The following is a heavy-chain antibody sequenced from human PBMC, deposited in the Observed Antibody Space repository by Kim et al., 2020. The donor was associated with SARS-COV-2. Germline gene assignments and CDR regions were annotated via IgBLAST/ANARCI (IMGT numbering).Heavy chain of an antibody. J-gene: IGHJ4*02. Sequence: ASVKVSCKASGYTFTSYGISWVRQAPGQGLEWLGWVGAYNGDTNYAQNLQGRVTLTTDTSTSTAFLELRSLRSDDTAVYFCARVRGYGDDTFDYWGQGTL. CDR3: ARVRGYGDDTFDY. CDR2: VGAYNGDT. D-gene: IGHD4-17*01. V-gene: IGHV1-18*01. CDR1: GYTFTSYG.